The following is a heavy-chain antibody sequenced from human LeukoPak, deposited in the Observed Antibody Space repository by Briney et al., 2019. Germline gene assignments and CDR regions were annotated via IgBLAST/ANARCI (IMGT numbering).Heavy chain of an antibody. J-gene: IGHJ6*03. Sequence: SETLSLTCTVSGGSISSYYWSWIRQSPGKGLECIGYIHYTGSTNYNPSLKSRVTISVETSKNQFSLKLKSVTAADTAVYYCARMTCSGGSCYSYYYYYMDVWGKGTTVTVSS. CDR2: IHYTGST. D-gene: IGHD2-15*01. CDR1: GGSISSYY. CDR3: ARMTCSGGSCYSYYYYYMDV. V-gene: IGHV4-59*01.